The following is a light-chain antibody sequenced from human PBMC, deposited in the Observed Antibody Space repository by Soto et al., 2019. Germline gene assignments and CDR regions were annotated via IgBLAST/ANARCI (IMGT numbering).Light chain of an antibody. Sequence: DIVMTQSPYSLAVALGEGGTINCKSRHSVLYSSNNENSLAWYQQKPGQPPKLLIYRASTRESGVPDRFSGSGSGTDFTLTISSLTAEDVALYDCQQYYSTVTFGQGTRLEIK. CDR1: HSVLYSSNNENS. CDR2: RAS. V-gene: IGKV4-1*01. CDR3: QQYYSTVT. J-gene: IGKJ5*01.